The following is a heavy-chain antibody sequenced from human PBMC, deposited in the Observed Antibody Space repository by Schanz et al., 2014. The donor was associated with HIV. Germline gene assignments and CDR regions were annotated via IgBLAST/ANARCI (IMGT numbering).Heavy chain of an antibody. CDR2: IRYDGSDK. CDR3: AIGGTTDYLDN. D-gene: IGHD4-17*01. V-gene: IGHV3-33*01. CDR1: GFNFRTYG. J-gene: IGHJ4*02. Sequence: QVQLVESGGGVVQPGMSLRLSCAASGFNFRTYGMHWVRQAPGKGLEWEADIRYDGSDKYYADSVKGRFTISRDNSKNTLYLQMNSLRAEDTALYYCAIGGTTDYLDNWGQGTLVTVSS.